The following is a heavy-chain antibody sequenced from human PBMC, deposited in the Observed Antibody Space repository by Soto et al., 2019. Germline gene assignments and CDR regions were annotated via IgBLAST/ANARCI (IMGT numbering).Heavy chain of an antibody. D-gene: IGHD1-26*01. CDR3: ARGVTAGVDY. Sequence: QVQLLQSGAEVREPGASVKVSCKASGYSFTSLDINWVRQTTGQGLEWMGWMKPSSGRTGYAQKFQGRVTMTRDTSINTAYMELSSLTSDDTAFYYCARGVTAGVDYWGQGTLVTVSS. V-gene: IGHV1-8*01. CDR2: MKPSSGRT. CDR1: GYSFTSLD. J-gene: IGHJ4*02.